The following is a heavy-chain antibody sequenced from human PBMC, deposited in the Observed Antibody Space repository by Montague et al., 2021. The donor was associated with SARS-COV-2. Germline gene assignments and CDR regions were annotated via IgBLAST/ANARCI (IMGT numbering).Heavy chain of an antibody. CDR1: GDSISSSSYD. Sequence: SETLSLTCTVSGDSISSSSYDWGWIRRPPGKGLEWIGHISYHGNTNYNPSLKSRVTISIDTSRNQFSLKVSSVTATDTAIYYCARRLDYWDSSGQRRHFDYWGQGTLVT. CDR2: ISYHGNT. V-gene: IGHV4-39*01. J-gene: IGHJ4*02. D-gene: IGHD3-22*01. CDR3: ARRLDYWDSSGQRRHFDY.